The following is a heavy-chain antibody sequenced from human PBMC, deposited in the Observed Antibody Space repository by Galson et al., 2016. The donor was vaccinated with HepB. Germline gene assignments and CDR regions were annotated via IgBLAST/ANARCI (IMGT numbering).Heavy chain of an antibody. CDR3: ARVVDPVLGEFDS. J-gene: IGHJ4*02. Sequence: SETLSLTCAVPGYSISSGYFWGWIRRPPGKGLEWIATIFQSGNTHHNPSLKSRVTISVDTSKNQLSLRLSSVTAADTAVYYCARVVDPVLGEFDSWGQGTLVTVSS. CDR1: GYSISSGYF. V-gene: IGHV4-38-2*01. D-gene: IGHD2-2*01. CDR2: IFQSGNT.